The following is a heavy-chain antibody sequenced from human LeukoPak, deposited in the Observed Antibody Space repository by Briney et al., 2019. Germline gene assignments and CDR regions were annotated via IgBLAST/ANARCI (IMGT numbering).Heavy chain of an antibody. Sequence: GALRLSCAASGFTFSSYAMHWVRQAPGKGLEWVAVISYDGSNKKYADSVKGRFTISRDNAKNSLYLQMNSLRAEDTAVYYCARDFRGVFDYWGQGTLVTVSS. CDR3: ARDFRGVFDY. CDR2: ISYDGSNK. J-gene: IGHJ4*02. D-gene: IGHD2-8*01. CDR1: GFTFSSYA. V-gene: IGHV3-30*04.